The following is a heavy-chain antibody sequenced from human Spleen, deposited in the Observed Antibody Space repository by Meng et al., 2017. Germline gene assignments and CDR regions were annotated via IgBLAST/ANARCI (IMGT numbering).Heavy chain of an antibody. D-gene: IGHD3-22*01. CDR1: GFTFSSYA. Sequence: GESLKISCAASGFTFSSYAMSWVRQAPGKGLEWVSLISWNGGSTYYADSVKGRFTISRDNSKNSLYLQMHSLRAEDTAVYYCARNYYDSSASEPDFDYWGQGTLVTVSS. V-gene: IGHV3-43D*03. J-gene: IGHJ4*02. CDR3: ARNYYDSSASEPDFDY. CDR2: ISWNGGST.